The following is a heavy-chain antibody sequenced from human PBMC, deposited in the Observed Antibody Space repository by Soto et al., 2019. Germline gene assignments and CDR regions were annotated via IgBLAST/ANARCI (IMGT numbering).Heavy chain of an antibody. Sequence: SQTLSLTCVISGDSVSSNSAACNWIRQSPSRGLEWLGRTYYYRSKWYNDYAVSVKSRITINPDTSRNQFSLQLNSVTPEDTAVYFCARDDGPRTTRRFAPWGQGTQVTVSS. J-gene: IGHJ5*02. CDR1: GDSVSSNSAA. CDR2: TYYYRSKWYN. V-gene: IGHV6-1*01. D-gene: IGHD1-1*01. CDR3: ARDDGPRTTRRFAP.